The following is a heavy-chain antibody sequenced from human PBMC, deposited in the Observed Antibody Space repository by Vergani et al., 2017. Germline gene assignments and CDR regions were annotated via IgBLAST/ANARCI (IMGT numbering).Heavy chain of an antibody. Sequence: EVQLLESGGGLVQPGGSLRLSCAASGFTFSSYAMSWVRQARGKGLEWVSAISGSGGRTYYEDSVKGRFTISRDNSKNTLYLKMNSLRAEDTDVDYCAKGAKNGILTADNMWGQGTMVTVSS. CDR2: ISGSGGRT. V-gene: IGHV3-23*01. CDR3: AKGAKNGILTADNM. D-gene: IGHD3-9*01. CDR1: GFTFSSYA. J-gene: IGHJ3*02.